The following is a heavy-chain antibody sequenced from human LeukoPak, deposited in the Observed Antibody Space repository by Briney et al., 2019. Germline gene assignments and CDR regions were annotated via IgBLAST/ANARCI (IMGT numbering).Heavy chain of an antibody. J-gene: IGHJ5*02. CDR3: AGAPPSPAAIGWFDP. Sequence: ASVKVSCKASGGTFSSYAISWVRQAPGQGLEWMGGIIPIFGTANYAQKFQGRVTITADESTSTAYMELSSLRSEDTAVYYCAGAPPSPAAIGWFDPWGQGTLVTVSS. V-gene: IGHV1-69*13. CDR1: GGTFSSYA. CDR2: IIPIFGTA. D-gene: IGHD2-2*01.